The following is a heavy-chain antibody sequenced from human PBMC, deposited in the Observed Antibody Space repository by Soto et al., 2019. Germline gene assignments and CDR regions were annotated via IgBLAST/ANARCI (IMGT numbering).Heavy chain of an antibody. D-gene: IGHD6-13*01. CDR2: IYYSGST. J-gene: IGHJ4*02. V-gene: IGHV4-59*01. CDR1: GGSISSYY. CDR3: ARVGSSSWYVFFDY. Sequence: SETLSLTCTVSGGSISSYYWSWIRQPPGKGLEWIGYIYYSGSTNYNPSLKSRVTISVDTSKNQFSLKLSSVTAADTAVYYCARVGSSSWYVFFDYWGQGTLVTVSS.